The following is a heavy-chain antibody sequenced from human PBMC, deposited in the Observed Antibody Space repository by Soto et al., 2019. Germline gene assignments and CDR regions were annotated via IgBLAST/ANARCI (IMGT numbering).Heavy chain of an antibody. D-gene: IGHD6-13*01. CDR3: ASGKHNISYANCFDP. V-gene: IGHV3-11*01. Sequence: VGSLRLPWAAAGFTFGDYYMRWILPAPRKGLEWVSCISSSGSTIYYADSVKGRFTISRDNAKNSLFLQMNSLRAEDTAVYYCASGKHNISYANCFDPWGQGTLVTVS. CDR1: GFTFGDYY. J-gene: IGHJ5*02. CDR2: ISSSGSTI.